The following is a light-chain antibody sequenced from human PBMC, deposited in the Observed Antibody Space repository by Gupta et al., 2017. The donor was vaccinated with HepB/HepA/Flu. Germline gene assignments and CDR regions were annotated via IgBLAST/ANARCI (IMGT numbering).Light chain of an antibody. CDR2: SND. V-gene: IGLV1-44*01. CDR1: SSNVGNNV. Sequence: QSVLTQPPSVSGTPGQKVAISCSGSSSNVGNNVVNWYQQVPGTSPKLPIYSNDQRPSGVPGRFSGSKSGTSASLAISGLQSEDEAVYYCATWDFTLRGAVIGGGTSLSVL. CDR3: ATWDFTLRGAV. J-gene: IGLJ2*01.